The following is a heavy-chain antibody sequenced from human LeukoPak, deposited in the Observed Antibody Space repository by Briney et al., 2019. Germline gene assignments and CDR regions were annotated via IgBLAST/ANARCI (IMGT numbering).Heavy chain of an antibody. CDR2: IYYSGST. CDR1: GGSISSGGYY. Sequence: KTSQTLSLTCTASGGSISSGGYYWSWIRRHPGKGLEWIGYIYYSGSTYYNPSLKSRVTISVDTSKNQFSLKLSSVTAADTAVYYCARADYAEGFDYWGQGTLVTVSS. D-gene: IGHD4-17*01. J-gene: IGHJ4*02. V-gene: IGHV4-31*03. CDR3: ARADYAEGFDY.